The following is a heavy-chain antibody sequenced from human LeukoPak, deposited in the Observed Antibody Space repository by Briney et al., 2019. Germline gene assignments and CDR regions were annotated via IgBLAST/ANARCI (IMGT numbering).Heavy chain of an antibody. J-gene: IGHJ5*02. D-gene: IGHD6-19*01. CDR3: AKGSRIAVAGNRNWFDP. CDR1: GFTFSSYA. V-gene: IGHV3-23*01. Sequence: PGGSLRLSCAASGFTFSSYAMSWVRQDPGKGLEWVSAISGSGGSTYYADSVKGRFTISRDNSKNTLYLQMNSLRAEDTAVYYCAKGSRIAVAGNRNWFDPWGQGTLVTVSS. CDR2: ISGSGGST.